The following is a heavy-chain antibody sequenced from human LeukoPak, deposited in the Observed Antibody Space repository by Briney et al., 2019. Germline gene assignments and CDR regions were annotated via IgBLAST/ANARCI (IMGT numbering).Heavy chain of an antibody. Sequence: SETLSLTCTVSGGSISSSSYYWGWIRQPPGKGLEWIGSIYYSGSTYYNPSLKSRVTISVDTSKNQFSLKLSSVTAADTAVYYCARGRSSPANYYDSSGYPSGAFDIWGQGTMVTVSS. D-gene: IGHD3-22*01. V-gene: IGHV4-39*07. CDR3: ARGRSSPANYYDSSGYPSGAFDI. CDR2: IYYSGST. J-gene: IGHJ3*02. CDR1: GGSISSSSYY.